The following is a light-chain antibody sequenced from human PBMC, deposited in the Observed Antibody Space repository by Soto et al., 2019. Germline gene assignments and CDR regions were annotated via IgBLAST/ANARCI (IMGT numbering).Light chain of an antibody. CDR1: QSVLSSANHQNH. Sequence: DIVMTQSPGSLAVSLGERATIDCKSSQSVLSSANHQNHLAWYQQKPGQPPRLLIYSASTRESGIPDRFSGGGPGSDFTLTITSLQAEDGPLYYCQPYYTTPLTRGRGTLVDI. J-gene: IGKJ4*01. CDR3: QPYYTTPLT. V-gene: IGKV4-1*01. CDR2: SAS.